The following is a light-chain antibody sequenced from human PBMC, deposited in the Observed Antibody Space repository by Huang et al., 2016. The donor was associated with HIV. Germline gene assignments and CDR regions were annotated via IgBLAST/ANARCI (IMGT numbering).Light chain of an antibody. CDR3: QQYNDWPPLT. V-gene: IGKV3-15*01. CDR1: QSVNSD. J-gene: IGKJ4*01. CDR2: GAS. Sequence: EIEMTQSQAILSVSPGERATLSCRASQSVNSDLAWYLQKPGQAPRLLIYGASTRAIGIPAKFNGTGSGTEFSLSISNLQSDDFGVYYCQQYNDWPPLTFGGGTKVEI.